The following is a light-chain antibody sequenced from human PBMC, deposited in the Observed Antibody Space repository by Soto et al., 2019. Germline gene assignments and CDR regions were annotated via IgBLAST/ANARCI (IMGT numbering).Light chain of an antibody. V-gene: IGLV2-14*03. Sequence: QSVLAQPASVSGSPGQSITITCSVTSSDVGDYNYVSWYQQHPGKAPKLMIYDVSNRPSGVSNRFFGSKSGNTASLTISGLQAEDEADYYCSSCASSSTYVFGTGTKVTLL. CDR3: SSCASSSTYV. CDR1: SSDVGDYNY. CDR2: DVS. J-gene: IGLJ1*01.